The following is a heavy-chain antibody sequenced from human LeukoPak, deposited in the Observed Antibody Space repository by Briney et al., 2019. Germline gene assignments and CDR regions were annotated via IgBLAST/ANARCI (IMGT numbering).Heavy chain of an antibody. CDR1: GGSISSSSYY. V-gene: IGHV4-39*01. CDR3: ANAGYSSGYYYWFDP. CDR2: IYYSGST. Sequence: KPSETLSLTCTVSGGSISSSSYYWGWIHQPPGKGLEWIGSIYYSGSTYYNPSLKSRVTISVDTSKNQFSLKLSSVTAADTAVYYCANAGYSSGYYYWFDPWGQGTLVTVSS. D-gene: IGHD3-22*01. J-gene: IGHJ5*02.